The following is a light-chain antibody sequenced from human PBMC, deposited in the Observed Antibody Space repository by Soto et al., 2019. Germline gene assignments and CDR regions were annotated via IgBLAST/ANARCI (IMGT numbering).Light chain of an antibody. CDR2: GAS. CDR3: QQYNRWPPLT. J-gene: IGKJ4*01. V-gene: IGKV3-15*01. Sequence: EIVMAQSPATLSVSPGERATLSCRASQSVNNNLAWYQQKPGQPPRLLIYGASTRATGVSPRFSGSGSGTDFTPIISNLQSEDLAISYCQQYNRWPPLTFGGGTKVQIK. CDR1: QSVNNN.